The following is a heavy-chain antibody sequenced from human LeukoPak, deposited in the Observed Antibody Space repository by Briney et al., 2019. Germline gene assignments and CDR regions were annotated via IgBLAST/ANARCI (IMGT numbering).Heavy chain of an antibody. V-gene: IGHV3-7*01. CDR3: AREPVTGAFDI. CDR2: IRQDGSEK. CDR1: GFTFSSYW. J-gene: IGHJ3*02. Sequence: GGSLRLSCAASGFTFSSYWMSWVRQAPGKGLEWVANIRQDGSEKYYVDSVKGRFTISRDNAKNSLYLQMNSLRAEDTAVYYCAREPVTGAFDIWGQGTMVTVSS. D-gene: IGHD2-8*02.